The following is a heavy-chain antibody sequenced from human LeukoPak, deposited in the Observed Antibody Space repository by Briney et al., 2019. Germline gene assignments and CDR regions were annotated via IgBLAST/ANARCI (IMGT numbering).Heavy chain of an antibody. J-gene: IGHJ6*02. CDR2: TSSTVNTM. CDR1: GFTFRSYE. Sequence: GGSLRLSCAASGFTFRSYEMNWVRQAPGKGLEWVSYTSSTVNTMYYADSVKGRFTISRDNANNSLYLQMHSLRVEDTSFYYCARGRGLYGMDVWGQGTTVTVSS. CDR3: ARGRGLYGMDV. V-gene: IGHV3-48*03.